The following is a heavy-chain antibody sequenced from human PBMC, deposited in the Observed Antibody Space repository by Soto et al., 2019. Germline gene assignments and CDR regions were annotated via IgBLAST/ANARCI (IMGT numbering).Heavy chain of an antibody. CDR2: IYYSGST. V-gene: IGHV4-59*12. Sequence: SETLSLTCTVSGGSISSYYWSWIRQPPGKGLEWIGYIYYSGSTNYNPSLKSRVTISVDTSKNQFSLSLSSVTAADTAVYFCASGQYDSGTYPNWLDPWGQGTLVTVSS. J-gene: IGHJ5*02. CDR1: GGSISSYY. D-gene: IGHD3-10*01. CDR3: ASGQYDSGTYPNWLDP.